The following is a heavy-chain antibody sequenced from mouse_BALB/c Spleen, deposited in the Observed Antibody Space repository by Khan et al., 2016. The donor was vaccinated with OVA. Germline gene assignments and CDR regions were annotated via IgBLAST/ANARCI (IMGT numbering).Heavy chain of an antibody. CDR1: GYSITSGYA. CDR2: ISYSGGT. J-gene: IGHJ2*01. CDR3: ARGNYSGYDFDY. Sequence: VQLQQSGPGLVKPSQSLSLTCTVTGYSITSGYAWNWIRQFPGNKLEWMGYISYSGGTSYNPSLKSRISITRDTSKNQFFLQLNSVTTEDTATYYCARGNYSGYDFDYWGQGTTLTVSS. D-gene: IGHD1-2*01. V-gene: IGHV3-2*02.